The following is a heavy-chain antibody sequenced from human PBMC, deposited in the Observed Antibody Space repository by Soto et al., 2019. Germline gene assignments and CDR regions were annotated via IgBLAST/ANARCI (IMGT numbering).Heavy chain of an antibody. J-gene: IGHJ4*02. CDR2: IRGSGDSPCYATT. CDR1: GFTFSNYA. D-gene: IGHD1-1*01. CDR3: AKERPEPETHWTDDY. Sequence: EVQLLESGGGLVQPGGSLRLSCAASGFTFSNYAMSWFRQAPGKGLEWVAAIRGSGDSPCYATTYYADSMKGRFTISRDKSKNTRYLQIKSLRIEDTGVYYCAKERPEPETHWTDDYWGQGTLVNVSS. V-gene: IGHV3-23*01.